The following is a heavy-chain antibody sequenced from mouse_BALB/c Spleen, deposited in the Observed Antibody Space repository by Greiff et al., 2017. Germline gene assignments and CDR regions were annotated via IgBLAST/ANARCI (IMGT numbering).Heavy chain of an antibody. J-gene: IGHJ2*01. V-gene: IGHV1-20*01. CDR3: ARLHRYGYFDY. CDR2: INPYNGDT. D-gene: IGHD2-14*01. Sequence: VQLQQSGPELVKPGASVKISCKASGYSFTGYFMNWVMQSHGKSLEWIGRINPYNGDTFYNQKFKGKATLTVEKSSSTVYLELSRLTSDDSAVYYCARLHRYGYFDYWGQGTTLTVSS. CDR1: GYSFTGYF.